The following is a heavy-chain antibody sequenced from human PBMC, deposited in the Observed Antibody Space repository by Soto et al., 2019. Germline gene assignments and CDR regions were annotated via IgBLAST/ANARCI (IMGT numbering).Heavy chain of an antibody. CDR2: ISTSGGST. V-gene: IGHV3-23*01. J-gene: IGHJ4*02. Sequence: GGSLRLSCAASGFTFRSYAMSWVRQAPGKGLEWVSSISTSGGSTYYADSVKGRCTISRDNSKNTLYLEMNSLRAEDTAVYYCAKGDSSSPRPRVFDSWGQGTLVTVSS. CDR3: AKGDSSSPRPRVFDS. CDR1: GFTFRSYA. D-gene: IGHD6-6*01.